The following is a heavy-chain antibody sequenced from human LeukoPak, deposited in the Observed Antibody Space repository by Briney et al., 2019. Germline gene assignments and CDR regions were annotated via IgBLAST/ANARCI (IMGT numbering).Heavy chain of an antibody. CDR3: ATDVNSNYEY. V-gene: IGHV3-7*05. D-gene: IGHD4-11*01. CDR1: GFTFSSFW. CDR2: INLDGGEK. J-gene: IGHJ4*02. Sequence: GGSLRLSCGASGFTFSSFWMSWVRQAPGKGPEWVANINLDGGEKNYADSVKGRFTISRENAKNPLYLQMNSLRAEDTAMYHCATDVNSNYEYWGQGTLVTVSS.